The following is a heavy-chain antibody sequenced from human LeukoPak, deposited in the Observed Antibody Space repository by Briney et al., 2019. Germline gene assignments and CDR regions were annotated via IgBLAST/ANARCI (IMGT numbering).Heavy chain of an antibody. Sequence: GGSLRLSCAASGLTFSSYWMSWVRQAPGKGLEWVGRIKKKPDGGTTDYAAPVKGRFTISRDDSKNTLYLQMNSLKSEDTGVYYCTTLYRVDPWGQGTLVTVSS. CDR2: IKKKPDGGTT. CDR1: GLTFSSYW. J-gene: IGHJ5*02. D-gene: IGHD1-14*01. CDR3: TTLYRVDP. V-gene: IGHV3-15*01.